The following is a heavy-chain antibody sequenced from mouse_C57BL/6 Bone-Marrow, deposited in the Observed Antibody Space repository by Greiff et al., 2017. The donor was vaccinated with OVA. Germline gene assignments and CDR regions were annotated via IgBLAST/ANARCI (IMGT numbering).Heavy chain of an antibody. J-gene: IGHJ4*01. CDR3: ARSLSYYSNYYYAMDY. D-gene: IGHD2-5*01. Sequence: VQLQQSGPELVKPGASVKISCKASGYTFTDYYMNWVKQSHGKSLEWIGDINPNNGGTSYNQKFKGKATLTVDKSSSTAYMELRSLTSEDSAVYYCARSLSYYSNYYYAMDYWGQGTSVTVSS. V-gene: IGHV1-26*01. CDR1: GYTFTDYY. CDR2: INPNNGGT.